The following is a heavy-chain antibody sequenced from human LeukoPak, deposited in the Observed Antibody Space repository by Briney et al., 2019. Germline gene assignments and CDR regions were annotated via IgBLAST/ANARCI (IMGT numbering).Heavy chain of an antibody. CDR3: EKDRQLWSLGFDY. V-gene: IGHV3-9*01. CDR1: GFTFDDYA. D-gene: IGHD5-18*01. Sequence: PGGSLRLSCAASGFTFDDYAMHLVRQAPGKGLEWVSGISWNSGSIGYADSVKGRFTISRDNAKNSLYLQMNSLRAEDTALYYCEKDRQLWSLGFDYGGQEPLVTVPS. J-gene: IGHJ4*02. CDR2: ISWNSGSI.